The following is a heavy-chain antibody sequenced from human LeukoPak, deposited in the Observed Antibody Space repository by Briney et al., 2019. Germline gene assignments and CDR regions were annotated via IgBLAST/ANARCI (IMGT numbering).Heavy chain of an antibody. Sequence: GGSLRLSCAVSGFTFSTYWMHWVRQAPGKGLVWVSRINTDGSLINYADSVKGRFTMSRDNSKNTLYLQMNSLRAEDTAVYYCAKDEVFSSAWYFDYWGQGTLVTVSS. D-gene: IGHD6-19*01. J-gene: IGHJ4*02. CDR3: AKDEVFSSAWYFDY. V-gene: IGHV3-74*01. CDR2: INTDGSLI. CDR1: GFTFSTYW.